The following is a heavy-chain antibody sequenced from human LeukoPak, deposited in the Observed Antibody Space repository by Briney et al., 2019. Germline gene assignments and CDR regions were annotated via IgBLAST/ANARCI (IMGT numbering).Heavy chain of an antibody. D-gene: IGHD5-18*01. V-gene: IGHV4-61*09. CDR3: ARRRGENSYGYFYHYYMDV. CDR2: INHSGST. Sequence: PSQTLSLTCTVSGGSISGGSYYWSWIRQPAGKGLEWIGEINHSGSTNYNPSLKSRVTISVDTSKNQFSLKLSSVTAADTAVYYCARRRGENSYGYFYHYYMDVWGKGTTVTVSS. CDR1: GGSISGGSYY. J-gene: IGHJ6*03.